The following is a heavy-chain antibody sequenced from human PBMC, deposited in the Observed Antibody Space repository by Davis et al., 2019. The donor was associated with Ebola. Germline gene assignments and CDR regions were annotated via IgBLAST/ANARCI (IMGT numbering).Heavy chain of an antibody. CDR2: ISYDGSNK. CDR1: GFTFSSYG. D-gene: IGHD2-15*01. CDR3: AKALGYCSGGSCYSTGYFDY. V-gene: IGHV3-30*18. J-gene: IGHJ4*02. Sequence: GGPLRLSCAASGFTFSSYGRHWVRQAPGKGLEWVAVISYDGSNKYYADSVKGRFTISRDNSKNTLYLQMNSLRAEDTAVYYCAKALGYCSGGSCYSTGYFDYWGQGTLVTVSS.